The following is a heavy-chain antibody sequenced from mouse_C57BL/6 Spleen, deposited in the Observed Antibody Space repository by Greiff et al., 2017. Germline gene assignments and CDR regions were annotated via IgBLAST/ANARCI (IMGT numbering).Heavy chain of an antibody. CDR2: ISSGSSTI. CDR1: GFTFSDYG. V-gene: IGHV5-17*01. CDR3: ARNYDYYGTPDY. J-gene: IGHJ2*01. Sequence: EVKLMESGGGLVKPGGSLKLSCAASGFTFSDYGMHWVRQAPEKGLEWVAYISSGSSTIYYADTVKGRVTISRDNAKNTLCLQMTSLRSEDTAMYYCARNYDYYGTPDYGGQGTTLTVSS. D-gene: IGHD2-4*01.